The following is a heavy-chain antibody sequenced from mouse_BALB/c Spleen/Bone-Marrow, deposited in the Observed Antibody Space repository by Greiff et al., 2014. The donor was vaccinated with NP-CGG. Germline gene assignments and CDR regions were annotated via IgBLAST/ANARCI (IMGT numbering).Heavy chain of an antibody. CDR3: ASSYMFGYFDA. Sequence: QVQLQQSGSVLVRPGASVKLSCKASGYTFTSSWMHWAKQRPGQGLEWIGDIHPNSGNTNYNEKFRGKATLTVDTSSNTAYVDLSSLTSEDSAVYYCASSYMFGYFDAWGAGTTVTVSS. D-gene: IGHD1-3*01. CDR2: IHPNSGNT. J-gene: IGHJ1*01. CDR1: GYTFTSSW. V-gene: IGHV1S130*01.